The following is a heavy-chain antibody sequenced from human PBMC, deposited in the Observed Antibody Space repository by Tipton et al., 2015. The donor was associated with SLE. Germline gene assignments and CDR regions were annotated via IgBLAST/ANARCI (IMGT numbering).Heavy chain of an antibody. CDR1: GFTCSTYS. CDR2: ISSSSSTK. CDR3: AREYLRGTPAFDI. J-gene: IGHJ3*02. Sequence: SLRLSCAASGFTCSTYSMNWVRQAPGKGLEWVSYISSSSSTKYYTDSVRGRFTISRDNAKNSVYLQMNSLRAEDTAVYYCAREYLRGTPAFDIWGQGTMVTVSS. V-gene: IGHV3-48*01. D-gene: IGHD1-7*01.